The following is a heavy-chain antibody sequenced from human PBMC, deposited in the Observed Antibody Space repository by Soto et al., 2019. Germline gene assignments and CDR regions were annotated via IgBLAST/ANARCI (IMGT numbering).Heavy chain of an antibody. Sequence: SETLSLTCTVSGGSISSGGYYWSWIRQHPGKGLEWIGYIYYSGSTNYNPSLKSRVTISVDTSKNQFSLKLSSVTAADTAVYYCARDFDGGIDYWGQGTLVTV. V-gene: IGHV4-61*08. CDR3: ARDFDGGIDY. CDR1: GGSISSGGYY. CDR2: IYYSGST. D-gene: IGHD3-10*01. J-gene: IGHJ4*02.